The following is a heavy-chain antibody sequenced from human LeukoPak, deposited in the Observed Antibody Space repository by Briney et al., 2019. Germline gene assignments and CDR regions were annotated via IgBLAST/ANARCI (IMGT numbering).Heavy chain of an antibody. J-gene: IGHJ3*02. D-gene: IGHD3-22*01. V-gene: IGHV1-18*01. CDR3: ARGGFAYFDSSGYSGEALDI. CDR2: ISGYNGHT. Sequence: GASVKVSCKASGYTFSNYGLSWVRQAPGQGLEWMGWISGYNGHTSYPQKFQGRVIMTTNTSASTACMELRSLRSDDTAVYYCARGGFAYFDSSGYSGEALDIWGPGTTVTVSS. CDR1: GYTFSNYG.